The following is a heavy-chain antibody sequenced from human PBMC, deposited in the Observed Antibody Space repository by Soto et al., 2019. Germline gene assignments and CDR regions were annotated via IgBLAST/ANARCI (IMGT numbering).Heavy chain of an antibody. CDR2: IYYSGST. V-gene: IGHV4-31*03. CDR1: GGSISSGGYY. D-gene: IGHD3-16*01. Sequence: QVQLQESGPGLVKPSQTLSLTCTVSGGSISSGGYYWSWIRQHPGKGLEWIGYIYYSGSTYYNPSLKSRVSISVDTSKNQFSLKLSSVTAADTAVHYCARGGRWLQYWYFDLWGRGTLVTVSS. J-gene: IGHJ2*01. CDR3: ARGGRWLQYWYFDL.